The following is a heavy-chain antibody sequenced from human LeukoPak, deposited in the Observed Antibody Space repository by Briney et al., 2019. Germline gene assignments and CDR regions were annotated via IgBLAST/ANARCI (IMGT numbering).Heavy chain of an antibody. CDR1: GGSFSGYY. D-gene: IGHD3-22*01. CDR3: ASKKSSGYYYFYYGMDV. CDR2: INHSGST. Sequence: SSETLSLTCAVYGGSFSGYYWSWIRQPPGKGLEWIGEINHSGSTNYNPSLKSRVTISVDTSKNQFSLKLSSVTAADTAVYYCASKKSSGYYYFYYGMDVWGQGTTVTVSS. J-gene: IGHJ6*02. V-gene: IGHV4-34*01.